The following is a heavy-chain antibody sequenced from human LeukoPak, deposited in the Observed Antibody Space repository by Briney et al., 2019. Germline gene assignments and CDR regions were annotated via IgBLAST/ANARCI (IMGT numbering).Heavy chain of an antibody. Sequence: GGSLRLSCSASGFTFSRFAMHWVRQAPGKGLEYVSAISSNGGSTFYADSVKGRFTISRDNSKNTLYLQMSSLRAEDTAVYYCAKDHLEYYYGSGSYSSYWGQGTLVTVSS. V-gene: IGHV3-64*04. CDR3: AKDHLEYYYGSGSYSSY. CDR2: ISSNGGST. D-gene: IGHD3-10*01. CDR1: GFTFSRFA. J-gene: IGHJ4*02.